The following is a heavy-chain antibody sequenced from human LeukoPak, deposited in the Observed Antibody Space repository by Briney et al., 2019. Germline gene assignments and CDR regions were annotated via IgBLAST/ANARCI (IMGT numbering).Heavy chain of an antibody. D-gene: IGHD3-10*01. CDR1: GFTFSSYW. Sequence: PGGSLRLSCAASGFTFSSYWMYWVRQAPGKGLVWVPRINSDGKTTNYADSVKGRFTISRDNAKNTLYLQMNSLRAEDTAVYYCARDITLTRGGRSDYWGQGTLVTVSA. CDR3: ARDITLTRGGRSDY. CDR2: INSDGKTT. J-gene: IGHJ4*02. V-gene: IGHV3-74*01.